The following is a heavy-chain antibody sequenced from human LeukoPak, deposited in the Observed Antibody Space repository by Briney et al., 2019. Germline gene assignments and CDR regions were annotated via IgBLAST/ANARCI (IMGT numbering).Heavy chain of an antibody. CDR2: ISGSGGST. J-gene: IGHJ5*02. CDR3: AKAPAATPNWFDP. D-gene: IGHD2-2*01. CDR1: GFTFSSYA. V-gene: IGHV3-23*01. Sequence: GWSLRLSCAASGFTFSSYAMSWVRQAPGKGLKWVSAISGSGGSTYYADSVKGRFTISRDNSKNTLYLQMNSLRAEETAVYYCAKAPAATPNWFDPWGQGTLVTVSS.